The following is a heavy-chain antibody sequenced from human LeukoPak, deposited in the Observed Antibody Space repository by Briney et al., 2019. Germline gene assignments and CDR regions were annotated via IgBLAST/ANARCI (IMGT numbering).Heavy chain of an antibody. Sequence: PSQTLSLTCAVSGGSISSGGYSWSWIRQPPGKGLEWIGYIYHSGSTYYNPSLKSRVTISVVRSKNQFSLKLSSVTAADTAVYYCARGLNRLVDYWGQGTLVTVSS. D-gene: IGHD2-21*01. CDR3: ARGLNRLVDY. CDR1: GGSISSGGYS. J-gene: IGHJ4*02. CDR2: IYHSGST. V-gene: IGHV4-30-2*01.